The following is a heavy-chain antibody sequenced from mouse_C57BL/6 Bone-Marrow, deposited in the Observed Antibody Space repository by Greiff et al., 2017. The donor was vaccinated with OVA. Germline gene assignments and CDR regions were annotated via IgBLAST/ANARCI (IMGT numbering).Heavy chain of an antibody. CDR3: ARGDF. CDR2: IYPGDRDT. Sequence: QVHVKQSGAELVKPGASVEISCKASGYAFSSYWVKCVKQRPGKGLVWIGQIYPGDRDTNYNGKFKGKATMTADKSSSTAYMQLSSLTSEDSAVYFCARGDFWGQGTTLTVSA. J-gene: IGHJ2*01. V-gene: IGHV1-80*01. CDR1: GYAFSSYW.